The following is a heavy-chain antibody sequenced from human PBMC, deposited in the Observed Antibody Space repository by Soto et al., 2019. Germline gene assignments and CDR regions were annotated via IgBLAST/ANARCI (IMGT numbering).Heavy chain of an antibody. D-gene: IGHD6-13*01. V-gene: IGHV1-69*12. J-gene: IGHJ5*02. Sequence: QVQLVQSGAEVKKPGSSVTVSCKASGGTFSSYAISWVRQAPGQGLEWMGGIIPIFGKANYAKKFQGRVTITAEEATSTAYMELSSLRSEDTAVYYCAREEQQLVGWFDPWGQGTLVTVSS. CDR2: IIPIFGKA. CDR3: AREEQQLVGWFDP. CDR1: GGTFSSYA.